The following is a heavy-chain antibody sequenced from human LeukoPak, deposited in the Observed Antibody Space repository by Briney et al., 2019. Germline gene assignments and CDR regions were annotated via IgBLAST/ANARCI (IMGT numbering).Heavy chain of an antibody. CDR1: GYTFTSYY. D-gene: IGHD3-22*01. CDR3: ARDQWNYYDSSGYYWELYYYYMDV. CDR2: INPSGGST. J-gene: IGHJ6*03. Sequence: ASVKVSCKASGYTFTSYYMHWVRQAPGQGLEWMGIINPSGGSTCYAQKFQGRVTMTRDTSTSTVYMELSSLRSEDTAVYYCARDQWNYYDSSGYYWELYYYYMDVWGKGTTVTISS. V-gene: IGHV1-46*01.